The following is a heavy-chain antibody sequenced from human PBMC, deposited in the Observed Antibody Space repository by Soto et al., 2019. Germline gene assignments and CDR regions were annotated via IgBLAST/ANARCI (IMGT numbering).Heavy chain of an antibody. Sequence: ASVKVSCRASGYTFTGYYMHWVRQAPGQGLEWMGWINPNSGGTNYAQKFQGRVTMTRDTSISTAYMELSRLRSDDTAGYYCARDQVVVVVPAAKAYYYGMDVWGQGTTVTVSS. CDR1: GYTFTGYY. CDR3: ARDQVVVVVPAAKAYYYGMDV. CDR2: INPNSGGT. D-gene: IGHD2-2*01. V-gene: IGHV1-2*02. J-gene: IGHJ6*02.